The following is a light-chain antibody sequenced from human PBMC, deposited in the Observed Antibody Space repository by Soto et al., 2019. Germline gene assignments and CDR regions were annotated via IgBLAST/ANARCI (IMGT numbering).Light chain of an antibody. CDR1: QSVSSSSY. J-gene: IGKJ4*01. Sequence: EIVWTQSPGTRSLSPGERATLSCRASQSVSSSSYLAWYQQKPGQAPRLLIYGASSRTTGITDTFSGSGSGTVFSLTISRLQTDSVTVYYLQPYGSSLTFGGGTKVDI. CDR2: GAS. V-gene: IGKV3-20*01. CDR3: QPYGSSLT.